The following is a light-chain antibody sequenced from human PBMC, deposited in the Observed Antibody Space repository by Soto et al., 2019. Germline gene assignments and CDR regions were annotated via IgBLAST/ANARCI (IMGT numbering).Light chain of an antibody. CDR1: QSVSSS. CDR2: DAS. J-gene: IGKJ2*01. V-gene: IGKV3-11*01. CDR3: QQRSNWPRT. Sequence: EIVLTQSPATLSLSPGDRATLSCRASQSVSSSLGWYQQRPGQAPRLLIYDASNRATGIPARFSGSGSGTEFTLTISSLEPEDFAVYYCQQRSNWPRTFGQGTKLEIK.